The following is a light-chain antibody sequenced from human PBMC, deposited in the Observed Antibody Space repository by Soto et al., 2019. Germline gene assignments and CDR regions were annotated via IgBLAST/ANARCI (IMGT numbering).Light chain of an antibody. Sequence: QSALTQPASVSGSPGQSITISCTGTSSDVGGYNYVSWYQQHPGKAPKLMIYDVSNRPSGVSNRFSGSKSGNTASLTISGLQAEDGAEYYCSSYTSSSTLGVFGTGTKLTVL. V-gene: IGLV2-14*01. CDR1: SSDVGGYNY. J-gene: IGLJ1*01. CDR3: SSYTSSSTLGV. CDR2: DVS.